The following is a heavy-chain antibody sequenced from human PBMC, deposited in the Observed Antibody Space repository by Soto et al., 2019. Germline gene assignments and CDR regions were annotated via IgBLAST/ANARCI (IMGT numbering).Heavy chain of an antibody. J-gene: IGHJ4*02. CDR3: ARVAY. V-gene: IGHV3-21*01. CDR2: IRSARSDT. Sequence: PGGSLRLSCEASGLTFSLVRMNLVRHVLGLELKDVPSIRSARSDTWYADSVKGRFISSIDNAQNSLFLQMNILRPDDTAMYYCARVAYWGPGTQATASS. CDR1: GLTFSLVR.